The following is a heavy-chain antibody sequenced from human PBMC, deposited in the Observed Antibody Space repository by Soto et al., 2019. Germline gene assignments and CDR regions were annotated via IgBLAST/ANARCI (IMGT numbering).Heavy chain of an antibody. CDR1: GFNGISYW. CDR2: IKEEGSEM. D-gene: IGHD3-16*01. J-gene: IGHJ4*02. CDR3: ARDIGFDYVN. Sequence: GGNPGRLCAVAGFNGISYWVRSVRQATRKSLECVASIKEEGSEMYYLHSVRGRFSISRDSAGNALHLTMNYLSAEDTGVYFCARDIGFDYVNWVQGT. V-gene: IGHV3-7*01.